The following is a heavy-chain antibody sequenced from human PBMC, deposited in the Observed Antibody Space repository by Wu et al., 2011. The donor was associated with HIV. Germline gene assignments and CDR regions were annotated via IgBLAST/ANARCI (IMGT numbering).Heavy chain of an antibody. CDR1: GYTFSGYY. CDR3: ARGGQYQVLFPNY. CDR2: INPSSGDM. D-gene: IGHD2-2*01. J-gene: IGHJ4*02. V-gene: IGHV1-2*02. Sequence: QVQLVQSGAEVKKPGASVKVSCKASGYTFSGYYIHWVRQAPGQGLEWMGWINPSSGDMKFAQRFQGRVTMTTDTSIRTAYIELTNLNSDDTAVYFCARGGQYQVLFPNYWGQGTLVTVSS.